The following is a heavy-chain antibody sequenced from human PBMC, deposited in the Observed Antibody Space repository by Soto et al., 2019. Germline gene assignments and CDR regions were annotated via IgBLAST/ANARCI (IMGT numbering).Heavy chain of an antibody. CDR3: ARGSEEEKITAAAGSSIYYYYYYMDV. J-gene: IGHJ6*03. CDR2: INHSGRT. Sequence: QVQLQQWGAGLLKPSETLSLTCAVYGGSFSGYYWSWIRQPPGKGLEWIGEINHSGRTNYNPSLKSRDTIAVDSSKNQFSLKLSSVTATDTAVYYCARGSEEEKITAAAGSSIYYYYYYMDVWGKGTTVTVSS. CDR1: GGSFSGYY. D-gene: IGHD6-13*01. V-gene: IGHV4-34*01.